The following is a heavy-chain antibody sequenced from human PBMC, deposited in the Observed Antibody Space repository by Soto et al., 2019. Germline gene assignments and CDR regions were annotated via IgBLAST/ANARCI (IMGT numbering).Heavy chain of an antibody. CDR2: ISGSGGST. J-gene: IGHJ4*02. D-gene: IGHD3-3*01. Sequence: GGSLRLSCAASGFTFISYAMSWVRQAPGKGLEWVSAISGSGGSTYYADSVKGRFTISRDNSKNTLYLQMNSLRAEDTAVYYCAKDQRNDFWSGYTYFDYWGQGTLVTVSS. CDR1: GFTFISYA. CDR3: AKDQRNDFWSGYTYFDY. V-gene: IGHV3-23*01.